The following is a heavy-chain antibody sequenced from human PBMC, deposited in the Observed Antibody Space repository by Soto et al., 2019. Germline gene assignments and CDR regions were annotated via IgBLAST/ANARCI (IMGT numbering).Heavy chain of an antibody. V-gene: IGHV4-59*01. CDR1: GGSISSYY. CDR2: IYYSGST. Sequence: SETLSLTCTVSGGSISSYYWSWIRQPPGKGLEWIGYIYYSGSTNYNPSLKSRVTISVDTSKNQFSLKLSSVTAADTAVYYCARANAEFDYYYGMDVWGQGTTVTVS. J-gene: IGHJ6*02. CDR3: ARANAEFDYYYGMDV.